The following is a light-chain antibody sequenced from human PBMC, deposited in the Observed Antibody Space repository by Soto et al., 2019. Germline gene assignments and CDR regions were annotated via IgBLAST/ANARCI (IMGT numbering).Light chain of an antibody. Sequence: DIAMTQSPSSLSASVGDRVTITCRASHGISNFLAWYQQKPGKVPKLLISAASTLQSGVPSRFSGSGSGTDFTLTTTSLQPEDDATYYCQKYSSVITFGQGTRLEIK. J-gene: IGKJ5*01. CDR2: AAS. V-gene: IGKV1-27*01. CDR1: HGISNF. CDR3: QKYSSVIT.